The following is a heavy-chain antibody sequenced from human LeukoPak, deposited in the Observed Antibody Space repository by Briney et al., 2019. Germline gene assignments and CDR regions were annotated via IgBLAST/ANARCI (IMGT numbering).Heavy chain of an antibody. Sequence: PGGSLRLSCAASGFNFSDYYMSWIRQAPGKGLEWVSYISSSGSTIYYADSVKGRFTISRDNAKNSLYLQMNSLRAEDTAVYYCARGCSSTSCYTGFDYWGQGTLVTVSS. D-gene: IGHD2-2*02. CDR1: GFNFSDYY. CDR3: ARGCSSTSCYTGFDY. V-gene: IGHV3-11*01. CDR2: ISSSGSTI. J-gene: IGHJ4*02.